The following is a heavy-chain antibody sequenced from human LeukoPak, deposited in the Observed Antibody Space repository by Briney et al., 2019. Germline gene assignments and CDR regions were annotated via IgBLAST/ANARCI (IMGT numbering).Heavy chain of an antibody. Sequence: SETLSLTCTVSGGSISSGDYYWSWIRQPPGKGLEWIGYIYYSGSTYYNPSLKSRVTISVDTAKNQFSLKLSSVTAADTAVYYCARCLRITMVRGVTNWFDAWGQGTLVTVSS. CDR2: IYYSGST. CDR3: ARCLRITMVRGVTNWFDA. J-gene: IGHJ5*02. V-gene: IGHV4-30-4*01. D-gene: IGHD3-10*01. CDR1: GGSISSGDYY.